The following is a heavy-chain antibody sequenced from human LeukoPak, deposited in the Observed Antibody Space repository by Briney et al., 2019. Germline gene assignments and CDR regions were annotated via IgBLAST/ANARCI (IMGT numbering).Heavy chain of an antibody. V-gene: IGHV4-34*01. J-gene: IGHJ4*02. D-gene: IGHD6-19*01. CDR3: ARWKQWLGPLDY. CDR2: IYHSGST. Sequence: PSETLSLTCAVYGGSFSGYYWSWIRQPPGKGLEWIGSIYHSGSTYYNPSLKSRVTISVDTSKNQFSLKLSSVTAADTAVYYCARWKQWLGPLDYWGQGTLVTVSS. CDR1: GGSFSGYY.